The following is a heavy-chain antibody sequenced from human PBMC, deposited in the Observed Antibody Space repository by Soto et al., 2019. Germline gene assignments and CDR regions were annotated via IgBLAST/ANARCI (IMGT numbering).Heavy chain of an antibody. CDR3: ARVSLVGPSGGRYFYY. V-gene: IGHV3-72*01. Sequence: EVQLVESGGGLVQPGGSLRLSCAASGFTFSAHYMDWVRQAPGKGLECVGRIKNKANSYTTEYAASVEGRFTISREDSQNSLYLQMNSLKTEDTAVYYCARVSLVGPSGGRYFYYWCQGSQVAVSS. CDR2: IKNKANSYTT. CDR1: GFTFSAHY. D-gene: IGHD1-26*01. J-gene: IGHJ4*02.